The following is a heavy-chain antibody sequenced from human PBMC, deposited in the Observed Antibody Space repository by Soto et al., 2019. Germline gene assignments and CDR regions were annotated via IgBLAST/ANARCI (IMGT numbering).Heavy chain of an antibody. CDR1: GGSISSSSYY. D-gene: IGHD2-15*01. Sequence: SETLSLTCTVSGGSISSSSYYWGWIRQPPGKGLEWIGSIYYSGSTYYNPSLKSRVTISVDTSKNQFSLKLSSVTAADTAVYYCARHRPIRSPGGMYVWGQGTTVPVSS. CDR3: ARHRPIRSPGGMYV. CDR2: IYYSGST. J-gene: IGHJ6*02. V-gene: IGHV4-39*01.